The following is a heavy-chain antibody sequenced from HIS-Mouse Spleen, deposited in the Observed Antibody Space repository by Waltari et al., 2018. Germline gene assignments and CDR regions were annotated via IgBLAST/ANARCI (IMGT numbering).Heavy chain of an antibody. D-gene: IGHD3-10*01. CDR1: GFTVSSNY. V-gene: IGHV3-53*02. Sequence: EVQLVETGGGLIQPGGSLRLSCAASGFTVSSNYISWVRQAPGRGLEWGSVIYSVGSNYDADALKGRFTSSRDNSKNTLYLQMNSLRAEDTAVYYCARHYYYGSGSYYFDYWGQGTLVTVSS. CDR2: IYSVGSN. CDR3: ARHYYYGSGSYYFDY. J-gene: IGHJ4*02.